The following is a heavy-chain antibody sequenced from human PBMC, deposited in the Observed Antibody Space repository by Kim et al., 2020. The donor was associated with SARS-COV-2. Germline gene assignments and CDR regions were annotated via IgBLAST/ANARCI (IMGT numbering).Heavy chain of an antibody. V-gene: IGHV3-23*01. D-gene: IGHD4-4*01. J-gene: IGHJ5*02. CDR2: ISGSGVST. CDR1: GFTLGGYT. CDR3: ARIPNGANYPNWFDP. Sequence: GGSLRLSCAASGFTLGGYTMNWVRQAPGKGLEWVSAISGSGVSTYYADSVKGRFTLSRDISKNTLYLQVNSLRVEDTAVYYCARIPNGANYPNWFDPWGQEPWSPSPQ.